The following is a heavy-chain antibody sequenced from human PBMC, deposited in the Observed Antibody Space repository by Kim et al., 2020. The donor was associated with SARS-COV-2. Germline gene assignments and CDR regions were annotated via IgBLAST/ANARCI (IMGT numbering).Heavy chain of an antibody. D-gene: IGHD3-3*01. J-gene: IGHJ4*02. CDR3: ARAAVGFWSGSNYNY. Sequence: QKLQGRVTMTTDTSTSTAYMELRSLRSDDTAVYYCARAAVGFWSGSNYNYWGQGTLVTVSS. V-gene: IGHV1-18*01.